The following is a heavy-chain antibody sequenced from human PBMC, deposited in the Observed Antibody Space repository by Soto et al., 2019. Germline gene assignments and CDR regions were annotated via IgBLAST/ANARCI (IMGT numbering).Heavy chain of an antibody. CDR2: ISGSGYNT. J-gene: IGHJ4*02. D-gene: IGHD6-6*01. Sequence: GGSLRLSCAASGFSLSSYAMSWVRQAPGKGLEWVSAISGSGYNTYYADSVEGRFTISRDIPKNTLYLQMSSLRAEDTAIYYCAKGSASGRPYYFDYWGQGTLVTVSS. CDR3: AKGSASGRPYYFDY. CDR1: GFSLSSYA. V-gene: IGHV3-23*01.